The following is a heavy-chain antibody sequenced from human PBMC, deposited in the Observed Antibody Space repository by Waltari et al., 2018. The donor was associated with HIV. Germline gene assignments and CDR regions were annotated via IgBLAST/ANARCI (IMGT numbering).Heavy chain of an antibody. V-gene: IGHV1-46*03. Sequence: QVQLVQSGAEVKKPGASVKVSCKASGYTFTSYYMHWVRQAPGQGLEWMGIINPSGGSTSYAQKFQGRVTMTRDTSTSTVYMELSSLRSEDTAVYYCARAWEHYYDSSGTGAFDIWGQGTMVTVSS. CDR2: INPSGGST. J-gene: IGHJ3*02. CDR3: ARAWEHYYDSSGTGAFDI. CDR1: GYTFTSYY. D-gene: IGHD3-22*01.